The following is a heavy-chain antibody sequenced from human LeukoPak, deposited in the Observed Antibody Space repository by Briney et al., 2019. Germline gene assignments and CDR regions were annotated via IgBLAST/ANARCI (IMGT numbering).Heavy chain of an antibody. CDR1: GGSFSGYY. CDR3: AGEGDEMATIDGFDY. CDR2: INHSGST. J-gene: IGHJ4*02. D-gene: IGHD5-24*01. V-gene: IGHV4-34*01. Sequence: PSETLSLTCAVYGGSFSGYYWSWIRQPPGKGLEWIGEINHSGSTNYNPSLKSRVTISVDTSKNQFSLKLSSVTAADTAVYYCAGEGDEMATIDGFDYWGQGTLVTVSS.